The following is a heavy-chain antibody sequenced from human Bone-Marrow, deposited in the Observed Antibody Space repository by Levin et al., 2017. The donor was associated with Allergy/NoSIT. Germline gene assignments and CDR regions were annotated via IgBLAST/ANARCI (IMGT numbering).Heavy chain of an antibody. CDR3: ARVPSFKGYGDYFDY. Sequence: PSETLSLTCTVSGGSISSGDYYWSWIRQPPGKGLEWIGYIYYSGSTYYNPSLKSRVTISVDTSKNQFSLKLSSVTAADTAVYYCARVPSFKGYGDYFDYWGQGTLVTVSS. V-gene: IGHV4-30-4*01. CDR2: IYYSGST. D-gene: IGHD4-17*01. J-gene: IGHJ4*02. CDR1: GGSISSGDYY.